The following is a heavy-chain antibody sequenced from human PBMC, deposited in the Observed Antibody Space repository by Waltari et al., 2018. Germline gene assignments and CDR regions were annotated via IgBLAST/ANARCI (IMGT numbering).Heavy chain of an antibody. CDR2: INHAGYT. Sequence: QVQLQQWGAGLLQSSETLSLTCAVYGGSFRGYYWGWVRQPPWKGLEWIGEINHAGYTNHNPSLRSRVTMSADTSKSQFSLKLNSVTAADTAVYYCVRLEDCTGPGGHCYSGDPFALDVWGQGTTVTVSS. CDR1: GGSFRGYY. V-gene: IGHV4-34*02. D-gene: IGHD2-15*01. J-gene: IGHJ6*02. CDR3: VRLEDCTGPGGHCYSGDPFALDV.